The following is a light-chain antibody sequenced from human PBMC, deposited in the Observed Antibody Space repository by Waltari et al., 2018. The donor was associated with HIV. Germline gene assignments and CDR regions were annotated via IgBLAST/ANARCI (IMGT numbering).Light chain of an antibody. CDR3: AAWDDSLNGVV. Sequence: QSVLTQPPSASGTPGQGVTIPCSGSTSNIGQNTVNWYQQFPGTAPKLLIYSNDQRPSGVPDRFSGSKSGTSASLAISGLQSEDDTDYYCAAWDDSLNGVVFGGGTKLTVL. J-gene: IGLJ2*01. CDR2: SND. CDR1: TSNIGQNT. V-gene: IGLV1-44*01.